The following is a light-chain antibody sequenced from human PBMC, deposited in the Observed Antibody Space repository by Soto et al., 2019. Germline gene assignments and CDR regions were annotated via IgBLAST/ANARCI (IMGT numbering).Light chain of an antibody. CDR3: SSYTSSSTRV. V-gene: IGLV2-14*01. J-gene: IGLJ1*01. CDR2: EVS. CDR1: SGDVGGYNY. Sequence: QSVLTQPASVSGSPGQSITISCTGTSGDVGGYNYVSWYQQHPGKAPKLMIYEVSSRPSGVSNRFSGSKSGNTASLTISGLQAEDEADYYCSSYTSSSTRVFGTGTKVTVL.